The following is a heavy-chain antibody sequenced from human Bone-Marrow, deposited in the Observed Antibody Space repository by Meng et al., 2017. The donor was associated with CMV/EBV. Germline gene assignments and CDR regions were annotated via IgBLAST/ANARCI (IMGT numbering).Heavy chain of an antibody. CDR1: GFTFGDYA. J-gene: IGHJ4*02. Sequence: GGSLRLSCTASGFTFGDYAMSWVRQAPGKGLEWVGFIRSKAYGGTTEYAASVKGRFTISRDDSKSIAYLQMNSLKTEDTAVYYCTRDAGMIGSSATHYDFWSGYYPSFDYWGQGTLVTVSS. D-gene: IGHD3-3*01. CDR3: TRDAGMIGSSATHYDFWSGYYPSFDY. CDR2: IRSKAYGGTT. V-gene: IGHV3-49*04.